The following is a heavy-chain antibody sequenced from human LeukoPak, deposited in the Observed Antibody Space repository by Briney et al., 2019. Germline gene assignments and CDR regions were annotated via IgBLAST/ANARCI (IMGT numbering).Heavy chain of an antibody. Sequence: SETLSLTCTVSGGSISSYYWSWIRQPAGKGLEWIGRIYTSGSTNYNLSLKSRVTMSVDTSKNQFSLKLSSVTAADTAVYYCARESYDILTGYYPYYYYYYMDVWGKGTTVTISS. CDR3: ARESYDILTGYYPYYYYYYMDV. J-gene: IGHJ6*03. CDR2: IYTSGST. CDR1: GGSISSYY. D-gene: IGHD3-9*01. V-gene: IGHV4-4*07.